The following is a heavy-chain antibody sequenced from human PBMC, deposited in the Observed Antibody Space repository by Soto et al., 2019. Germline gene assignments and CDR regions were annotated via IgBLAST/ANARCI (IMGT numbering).Heavy chain of an antibody. J-gene: IGHJ6*03. V-gene: IGHV1-8*01. CDR2: MNPNSGNT. CDR3: AGSSCSRGSCYRDYYYYMDA. Sequence: ASVKVSCKASGYTFTSYHINWVRLATGQGLEWVGWMNPNSGNTGYAQKFQGRVTMTRNTSISTAYMELSSLRPEDTAVYYCAGSSCSRGSCYRDYYYYMDAWGKGPTVTVS. D-gene: IGHD2-15*01. CDR1: GYTFTSYH.